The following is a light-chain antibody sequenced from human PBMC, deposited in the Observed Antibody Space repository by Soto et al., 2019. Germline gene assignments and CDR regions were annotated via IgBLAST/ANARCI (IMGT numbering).Light chain of an antibody. Sequence: QSALTQPASVSGSPGQSITISCTGTSSDVGGYNYVSWYQQHPGKAPKVMIYDVNNRPSGVSNRFSGSKSGNTASPTISGLQAEDEADYYCSSYTTSTTLVFGGGTKLTVL. CDR3: SSYTTSTTLV. V-gene: IGLV2-14*01. CDR2: DVN. J-gene: IGLJ2*01. CDR1: SSDVGGYNY.